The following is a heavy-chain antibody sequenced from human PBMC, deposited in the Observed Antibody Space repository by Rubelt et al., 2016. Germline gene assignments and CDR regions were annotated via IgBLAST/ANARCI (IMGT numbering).Heavy chain of an antibody. V-gene: IGHV4-59*01. Sequence: QVQLQESGPGLVKPSETLSLTCTVSGGSISSYYWSWIRQPPGKGLEWIGYIYYSGSTNYNPSLKGRVSILVDTSKNQFSLKLSSVTAADTAVYYCARDGRYYGSGSHSYGMDVWGQGTTVTVSS. CDR1: GGSISSYY. J-gene: IGHJ6*02. CDR2: IYYSGST. CDR3: ARDGRYYGSGSHSYGMDV. D-gene: IGHD3-10*01.